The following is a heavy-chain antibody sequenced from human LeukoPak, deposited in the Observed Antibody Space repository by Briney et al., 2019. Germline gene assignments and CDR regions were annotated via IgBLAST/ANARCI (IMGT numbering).Heavy chain of an antibody. D-gene: IGHD1-26*01. J-gene: IGHJ4*02. CDR2: VDPEDGET. CDR1: GYTFTDYY. Sequence: ASVKVSCKVSGYTFTDYYMHWVQQAPGKGLGWMGLVDPEDGETIYAEKFQGRVTITADTSTDTAYMELSSLRSEDTAVYYCATTPYSGSYRPYYFDYWGQGTLITVSS. V-gene: IGHV1-69-2*01. CDR3: ATTPYSGSYRPYYFDY.